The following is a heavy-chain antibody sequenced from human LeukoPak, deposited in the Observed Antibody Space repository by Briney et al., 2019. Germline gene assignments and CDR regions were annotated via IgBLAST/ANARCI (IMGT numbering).Heavy chain of an antibody. CDR1: GFTFSSYA. Sequence: GASLRLSCAASGFTFSSYAMSWVRQAPGKGLEWVSAISGSGGSTYYADSVKGRFTISRDNSKNTLYLQMNSLRAEDTAVYYCAKDQYYDRSGYYYHYFDYRGQGTLGTVSS. CDR2: ISGSGGST. V-gene: IGHV3-23*01. CDR3: AKDQYYDRSGYYYHYFDY. J-gene: IGHJ4*02. D-gene: IGHD3-22*01.